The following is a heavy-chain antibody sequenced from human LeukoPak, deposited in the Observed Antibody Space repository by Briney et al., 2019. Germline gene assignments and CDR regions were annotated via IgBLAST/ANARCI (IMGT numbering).Heavy chain of an antibody. CDR3: ARGYSYGYKDAFDL. CDR2: IIPIFGTA. J-gene: IGHJ3*01. D-gene: IGHD5-18*01. CDR1: GGTFSSYA. Sequence: ASVKVSCKASGGTFSSYAISWVRQAPGQGLEWMGGIIPIFGTANYAQKFQGRVTMTSDMSTSTVYMELSSLTSEDTAVYYCARGYSYGYKDAFDLWGQGTMVTVSS. V-gene: IGHV1-69*05.